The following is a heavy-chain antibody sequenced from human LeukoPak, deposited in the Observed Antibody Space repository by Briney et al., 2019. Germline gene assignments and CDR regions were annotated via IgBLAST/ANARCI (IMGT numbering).Heavy chain of an antibody. CDR2: IYYSGTT. V-gene: IGHV4-39*02. D-gene: IGHD6-19*01. Sequence: SETLSLTCTVSGDSISSNIYYWGWIRQPPGKGLEWIGTIYYSGTTYYNPSLKSRVTISVDTSKNQFSLKRSSVTAADTAVYYCARELTAVAGLYYYYYMDVWGKGTTVTVSS. CDR3: ARELTAVAGLYYYYYMDV. J-gene: IGHJ6*03. CDR1: GDSISSNIYY.